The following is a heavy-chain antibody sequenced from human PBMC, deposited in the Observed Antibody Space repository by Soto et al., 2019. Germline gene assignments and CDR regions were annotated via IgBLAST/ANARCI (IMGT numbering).Heavy chain of an antibody. Sequence: QVQLVESGGGVVQPGRSLRLSCAASGFTFSSYGMHWVRQAPGKGLEWVAVIWYDGSNKYYADSVKGRVTISRDNSKNTLYLQMNSLRAEDTAVYYCARDGTIGQWLVADYWGQGTLVTVSS. J-gene: IGHJ4*02. CDR1: GFTFSSYG. CDR3: ARDGTIGQWLVADY. CDR2: IWYDGSNK. V-gene: IGHV3-33*01. D-gene: IGHD6-19*01.